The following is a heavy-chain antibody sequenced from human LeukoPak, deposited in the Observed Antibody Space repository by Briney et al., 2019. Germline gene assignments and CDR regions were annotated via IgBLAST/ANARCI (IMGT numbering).Heavy chain of an antibody. J-gene: IGHJ6*03. Sequence: GESLRLSCAGSGFTFSSYDMHWVRQVSGKGLEWVSTIGTAGDTYYRDSVKGRFTISRENARNSMYLQMSSLRAGDTALYYCVRAPPGSRAFHYSYMDAWGRGTTVTVSS. CDR1: GFTFSSYD. CDR3: VRAPPGSRAFHYSYMDA. D-gene: IGHD3-10*01. V-gene: IGHV3-13*01. CDR2: IGTAGDT.